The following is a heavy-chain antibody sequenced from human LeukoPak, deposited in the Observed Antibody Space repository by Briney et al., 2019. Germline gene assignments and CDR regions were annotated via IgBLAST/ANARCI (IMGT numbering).Heavy chain of an antibody. V-gene: IGHV4-61*01. CDR1: GGSVSSGSYY. D-gene: IGHD6-6*01. CDR2: IYYSGST. J-gene: IGHJ3*02. Sequence: SETLSLTCTVSGGSVSSGSYYWSWVRQPPGKGLEWIGYIYYSGSTYYNPSLKSRVTISVDTSKNQFSLKLSSVTAADTAVYYCASIPGEYSSSFAFDIWGQGTMVTVSS. CDR3: ASIPGEYSSSFAFDI.